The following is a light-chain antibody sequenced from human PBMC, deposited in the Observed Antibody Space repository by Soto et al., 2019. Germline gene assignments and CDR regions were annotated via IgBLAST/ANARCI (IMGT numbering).Light chain of an antibody. J-gene: IGKJ4*01. Sequence: EIVLTQSPATLSLSPGERVTLSCGASQSLTNNFLAWYQQRPGLAPRLLIFDASTRASGVPDRFSGSGSGTDFTLTISRLEREDFAVYYCQQFGNSPTFGGGTKVEFK. CDR3: QQFGNSPT. CDR2: DAS. V-gene: IGKV3D-20*01. CDR1: QSLTNNF.